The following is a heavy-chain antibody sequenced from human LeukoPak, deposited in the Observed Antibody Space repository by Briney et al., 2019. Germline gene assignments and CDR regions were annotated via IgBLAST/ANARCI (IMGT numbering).Heavy chain of an antibody. Sequence: SVRLSCKASGGTFSSFAISWVRQARGQGLEWMGGIIPIFGTANYAQRFQGRVTITADESTSTAYMELSSLRSEDTTVYYCARASMAAREGYYYYYYMDVWGKGTTVTVSS. D-gene: IGHD6-6*01. CDR2: IIPIFGTA. CDR1: GGTFSSFA. CDR3: ARASMAAREGYYYYYYMDV. V-gene: IGHV1-69*13. J-gene: IGHJ6*03.